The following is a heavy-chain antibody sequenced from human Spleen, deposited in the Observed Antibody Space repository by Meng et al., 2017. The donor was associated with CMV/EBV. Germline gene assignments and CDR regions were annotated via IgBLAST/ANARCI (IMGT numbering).Heavy chain of an antibody. CDR3: ARDRCSSTSCYTEQHTDFDY. J-gene: IGHJ4*02. CDR1: GGSVSSGSYY. CDR2: IYYSGST. V-gene: IGHV4-61*01. D-gene: IGHD2-2*02. Sequence: SETLSLTCTVSGGSVSSGSYYWSWIRQPPGKGLEWIGYIYYSGSTNSNPSLKSRVAISVDTSKNQFSLQLTSVTAEDTAVYYCARDRCSSTSCYTEQHTDFDYWGQGTLVTVSS.